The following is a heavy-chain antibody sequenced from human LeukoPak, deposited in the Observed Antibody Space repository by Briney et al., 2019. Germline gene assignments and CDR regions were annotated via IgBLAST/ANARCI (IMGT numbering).Heavy chain of an antibody. J-gene: IGHJ4*02. CDR3: ARDPLRRFDS. CDR1: GYTFTNYG. CDR2: ISTYNGNA. V-gene: IGHV1-18*01. D-gene: IGHD3-16*01. Sequence: ASVTVSCKASGYTFTNYGVNWVRRAPGQGLEWMGWISTYNGNANYAQSLQGRITMTTDTSTSTAYMELRSLRSDDTAVYYCARDPLRRFDSWGQGTLVTVSS.